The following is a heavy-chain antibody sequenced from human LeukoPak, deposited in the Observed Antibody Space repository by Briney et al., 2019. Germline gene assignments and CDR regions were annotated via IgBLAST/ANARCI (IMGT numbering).Heavy chain of an antibody. CDR3: ARGFRGVRGEFDY. D-gene: IGHD3-10*01. V-gene: IGHV1-2*02. CDR2: INPNSGGT. CDR1: GYTFTGYY. Sequence: VASVKVSCKASGYTFTGYYMHWVRQAPGQGLEWMGWINPNSGGTNYAQKFQGRVTMTRDTSISTAYMELSRLRSDDTAVYYCARGFRGVRGEFDYWGQGTLVTVSS. J-gene: IGHJ4*02.